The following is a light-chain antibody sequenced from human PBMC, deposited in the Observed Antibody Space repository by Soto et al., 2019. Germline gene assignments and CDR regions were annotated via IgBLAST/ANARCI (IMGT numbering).Light chain of an antibody. CDR1: SSDIGTYDH. J-gene: IGLJ1*01. V-gene: IGLV2-14*01. CDR3: ISYTVSRSYV. Sequence: QSALTQPASVSGSPGQSIIISCSGTSSDIGTYDHVAWFQQFPGKTPKLVIYSVSDRPSGVSYRFSGSKSGNTASLTISGLQADDEADYYCISYTVSRSYVFGTGTKVTVL. CDR2: SVS.